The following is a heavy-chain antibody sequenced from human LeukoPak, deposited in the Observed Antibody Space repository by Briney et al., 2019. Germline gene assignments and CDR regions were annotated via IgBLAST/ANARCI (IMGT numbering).Heavy chain of an antibody. D-gene: IGHD1-26*01. J-gene: IGHJ4*02. CDR3: ARAKSGSYASGYFDY. CDR2: FYYSGST. CDR1: GGSISSYY. V-gene: IGHV4-59*12. Sequence: PSETLSLTCTVSGGSISSYYWSWIRQPPGKGLEWIGYFYYSGSTNYNPSLKSRVTISLDTSKKQFSLKLSSVTAADTAVYYCARAKSGSYASGYFDYWGQGTLVTVSS.